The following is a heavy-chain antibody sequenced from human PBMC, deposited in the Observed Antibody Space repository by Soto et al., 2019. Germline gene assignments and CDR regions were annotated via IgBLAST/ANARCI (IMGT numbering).Heavy chain of an antibody. J-gene: IGHJ4*02. CDR1: GGTFSTYA. V-gene: IGHV1-69*13. D-gene: IGHD3-22*01. Sequence: SVKVSCKASGGTFSTYAIDWVRQAPGQGLEWMGGIIPLFGTAKYAQNFQGRITITADESTNTAYMELRSLRSQDTAVYYCARGVNYDSSGYYYFYWGQGTLVPVSS. CDR3: ARGVNYDSSGYYYFY. CDR2: IIPLFGTA.